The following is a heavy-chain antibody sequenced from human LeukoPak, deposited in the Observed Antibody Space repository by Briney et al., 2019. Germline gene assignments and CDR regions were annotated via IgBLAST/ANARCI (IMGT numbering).Heavy chain of an antibody. CDR3: VYQVQGVVK. CDR2: ISGDGDST. D-gene: IGHD3-3*01. CDR1: GFTFSSYV. V-gene: IGHV3-64*05. Sequence: GGSLRLSCSASGFTFSSYVMHWVRQAPGKGLEYVSGISGDGDSTYYADSVKGRFTISRDNSKNTLYVQMTSLRAEDTAVYYCVYQVQGVVKWGQGTLVTVSS. J-gene: IGHJ4*02.